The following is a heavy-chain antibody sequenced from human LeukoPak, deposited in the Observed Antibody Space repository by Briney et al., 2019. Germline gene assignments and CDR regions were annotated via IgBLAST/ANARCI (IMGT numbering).Heavy chain of an antibody. D-gene: IGHD3-16*02. CDR2: IYYSGST. J-gene: IGHJ6*03. CDR3: ARSLRAAASLYYYYMDV. CDR1: GGSISSYY. V-gene: IGHV4-59*01. Sequence: SETLSLTCTVSGGSISSYYWSWIRQPPGKGLEWIGYIYYSGSTNYNPSLKSRVTIAVDTSTNQFSLKLSSVTAADTAVYYCARSLRAAASLYYYYMDVWGKGTTVTVSS.